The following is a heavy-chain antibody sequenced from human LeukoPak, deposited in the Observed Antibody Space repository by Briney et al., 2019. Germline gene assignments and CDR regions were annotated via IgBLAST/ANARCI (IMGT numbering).Heavy chain of an antibody. CDR1: GFTFSHFG. J-gene: IGHJ4*02. Sequence: PGRSLRLSCAGSGFTFSHFGMHWVRQSPDKGLEWVAVIANDGSKQFYADSVKGRFIISRANSENTLYLEMNSLRSEDTAMYYCAKDGIGITNMNGIWTSDLWGQGTRVTVSS. D-gene: IGHD1-26*01. CDR2: IANDGSKQ. CDR3: AKDGIGITNMNGIWTSDL. V-gene: IGHV3-30*18.